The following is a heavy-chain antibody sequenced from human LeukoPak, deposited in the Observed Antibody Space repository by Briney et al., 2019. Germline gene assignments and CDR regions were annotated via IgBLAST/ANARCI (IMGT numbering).Heavy chain of an antibody. CDR1: GGXFNGYY. J-gene: IGHJ4*02. CDR3: ATTPAFAVAGTLDPKE. V-gene: IGHV4-34*01. Sequence: SETLSLTCAVSGGXFNGYYCSWIRQSPGEGLVWIGEINHGGRTNYNTSLKSAVTISVDTSKKQFSLTLTSVTAAYTAVYYCATTPAFAVAGTLDPKEWGQGTLVTVSS. CDR2: INHGGRT. D-gene: IGHD6-19*01.